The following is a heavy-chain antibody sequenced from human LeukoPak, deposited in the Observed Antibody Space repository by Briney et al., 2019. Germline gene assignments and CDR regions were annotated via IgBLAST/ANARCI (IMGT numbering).Heavy chain of an antibody. CDR1: GFTFSSYA. CDR2: ISYDGSNK. Sequence: GGSLRLSCAASGFTFSSYAMHWVRQAPGKGLEWVAVISYDGSNKYYADSVKGRFTISRDNAKNSLYLQMNSLRAEDTAVYYCARKCQTTVVYYFDYWGQGTLVTVSS. D-gene: IGHD4-11*01. J-gene: IGHJ4*02. V-gene: IGHV3-30-3*01. CDR3: ARKCQTTVVYYFDY.